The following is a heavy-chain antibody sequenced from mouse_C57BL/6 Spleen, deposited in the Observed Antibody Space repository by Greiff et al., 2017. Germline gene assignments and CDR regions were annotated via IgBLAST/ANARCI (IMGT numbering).Heavy chain of an antibody. CDR3: ARPGGSCSYYYAMDY. V-gene: IGHV1-82*01. Sequence: VQLQQSGPELVKPGASVKISCKASGYAFSSSWMNWVKQRPGKGLEWIGRIYPGDGDTNYNGKFKGKATLTADKSSSTAYMHLSSLPSEDSAVYFCARPGGSCSYYYAMDYWGQGTSVTVAS. D-gene: IGHD1-1*01. J-gene: IGHJ4*01. CDR1: GYAFSSSW. CDR2: IYPGDGDT.